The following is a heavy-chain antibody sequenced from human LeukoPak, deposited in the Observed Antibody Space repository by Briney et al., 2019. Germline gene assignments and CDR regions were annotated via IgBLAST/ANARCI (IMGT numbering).Heavy chain of an antibody. CDR2: IAYDGNNK. CDR1: GFTFHRYA. J-gene: IGHJ6*02. Sequence: GGSLRLSCAASGFTFHRYAMHWVRQAPGKGLEWVAVIAYDGNNKYYADSVKSRFTFSRDNSKNTLYLQMNSLRAEDTAVYYCAKVWVPAARYYYYGMDVWGQGTTVTVSS. CDR3: AKVWVPAARYYYYGMDV. V-gene: IGHV3-30-3*01. D-gene: IGHD2-2*01.